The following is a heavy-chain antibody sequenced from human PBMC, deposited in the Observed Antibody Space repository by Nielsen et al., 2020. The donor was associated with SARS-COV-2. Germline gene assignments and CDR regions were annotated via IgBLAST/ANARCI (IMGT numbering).Heavy chain of an antibody. CDR1: GGSFSGYY. J-gene: IGHJ4*02. V-gene: IGHV4-34*01. D-gene: IGHD7-27*01. CDR2: INHSGST. Sequence: GSLRLSCAVYGGSFSGYYWSWIRQPPGKGLEWIGEINHSGSTNYNPSLKSRVTISVDTSKNQFSLKLSSVTAADTAVYYCARGTNWGYTMGLSKLDYWGQGTLVTVSS. CDR3: ARGTNWGYTMGLSKLDY.